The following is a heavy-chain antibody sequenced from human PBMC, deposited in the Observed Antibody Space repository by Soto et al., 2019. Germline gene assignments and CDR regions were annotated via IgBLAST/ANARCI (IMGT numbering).Heavy chain of an antibody. J-gene: IGHJ4*02. D-gene: IGHD3-22*01. CDR3: ARDYDSSGYPRYYFDY. V-gene: IGHV3-33*01. CDR2: IWYDGSNR. CDR1: GFTFSSYG. Sequence: GGSLRLSCAASGFTFSSYGMHWVRQAPGKGLEWVAVIWYDGSNRYHADSVKGRLTISRDNSKNTVYLEMNSLRSEDTAVYYCARDYDSSGYPRYYFDYWGQGTLVTVSS.